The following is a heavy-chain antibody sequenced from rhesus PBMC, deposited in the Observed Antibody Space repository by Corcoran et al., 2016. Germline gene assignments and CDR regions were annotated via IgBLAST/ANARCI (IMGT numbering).Heavy chain of an antibody. J-gene: IGHJ2*01. Sequence: QVTLKESGPALVKPTQTLTLTCTFSGFSLSTSGMGVGWIRQPPGKALEWLASLYWDDDKYYSTSLKSRLTISKDTSKNQVFLTMTNMDPVDTATYYCARVGTVNWYFDLWGPGTPITISS. CDR2: LYWDDDK. D-gene: IGHD4-23*01. CDR3: ARVGTVNWYFDL. V-gene: IGHV2S1*01. CDR1: GFSLSTSGMG.